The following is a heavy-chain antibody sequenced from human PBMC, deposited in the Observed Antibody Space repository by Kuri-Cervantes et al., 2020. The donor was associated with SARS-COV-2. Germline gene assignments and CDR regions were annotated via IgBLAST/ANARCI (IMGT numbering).Heavy chain of an antibody. D-gene: IGHD7-27*01. CDR1: GGSTSSQSYY. V-gene: IGHV4-39*01. Sequence: SETLSLTCTVSGGSTSSQSYYWGWIRQPPGKGLEWIGSVYYSGTTYYNPSLKSRVTISLDKSKNQFSLKLSSVTAADTAMFYCARQLGIDDASDIWGQGTMVTVSS. CDR3: ARQLGIDDASDI. CDR2: VYYSGTT. J-gene: IGHJ3*02.